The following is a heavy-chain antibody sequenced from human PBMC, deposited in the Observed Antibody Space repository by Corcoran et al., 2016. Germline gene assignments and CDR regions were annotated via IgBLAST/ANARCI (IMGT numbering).Heavy chain of an antibody. CDR3: ATGPLHDYGGNSDSFDI. D-gene: IGHD4-17*01. CDR1: GFTFSSYW. J-gene: IGHJ3*02. V-gene: IGHV3-7*01. Sequence: EVQLVESGGGLVQPGGSLRLSCAASGFTFSSYWRSWVRQAQGKGLEWVANIKQDGSEKYYVDSVKGRFTISRDNAKNSLYLQMNSLRAEDPAVYYCATGPLHDYGGNSDSFDIWGQGTMVTVSS. CDR2: IKQDGSEK.